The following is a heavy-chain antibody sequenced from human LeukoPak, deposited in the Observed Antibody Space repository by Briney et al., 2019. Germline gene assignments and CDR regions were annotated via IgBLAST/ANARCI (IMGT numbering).Heavy chain of an antibody. CDR1: GYTFTGYY. V-gene: IGHV1-2*02. D-gene: IGHD6-19*01. CDR3: ARGLLYSSGWYHY. J-gene: IGHJ4*02. CDR2: INPNSGGT. Sequence: ASVKVSCKASGYTFTGYYIHWVRQAPGQGLEWMGWINPNSGGTNYAQKFQGRVTMTRDTSISTAYMELSRLRSDDTAVYYCARGLLYSSGWYHYWGQGTLVTVSS.